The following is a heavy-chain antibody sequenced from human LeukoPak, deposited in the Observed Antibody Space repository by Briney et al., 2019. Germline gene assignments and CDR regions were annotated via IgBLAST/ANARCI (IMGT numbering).Heavy chain of an antibody. Sequence: GGSLRLSCAASGCTFNNAWMSWVRQAPGKGLEWVGRINYKNNGGTADYAAPVKGRFTISRDDSKNSLYLQMNSLKTEDTAVYYCVGYGDPRWSQDAFDIWGQGTTVTVSS. D-gene: IGHD4-17*01. J-gene: IGHJ3*02. CDR3: VGYGDPRWSQDAFDI. CDR2: INYKNNGGTA. V-gene: IGHV3-15*01. CDR1: GCTFNNAW.